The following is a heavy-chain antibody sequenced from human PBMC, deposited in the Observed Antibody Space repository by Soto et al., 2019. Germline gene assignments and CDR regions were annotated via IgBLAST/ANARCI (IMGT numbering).Heavy chain of an antibody. J-gene: IGHJ4*02. V-gene: IGHV4-34*01. Sequence: QVQLQQWGAGLLKPSESLSLTCAVYGGSFSGYYWSWIRQPPGKGLEWIGEINHSGSTNYNPSLKSRVTISVDTSKNQFSLKLSSVTAADTAVYYCGRGLYSSGWYIPYFGYWGQGTLVTVSS. CDR2: INHSGST. D-gene: IGHD6-19*01. CDR1: GGSFSGYY. CDR3: GRGLYSSGWYIPYFGY.